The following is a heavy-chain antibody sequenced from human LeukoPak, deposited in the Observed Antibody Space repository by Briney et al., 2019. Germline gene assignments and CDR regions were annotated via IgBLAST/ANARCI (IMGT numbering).Heavy chain of an antibody. J-gene: IGHJ4*02. CDR1: GFTFSSYA. V-gene: IGHV3-23*01. Sequence: PGGSLRLSCAASGFTFSSYAMSWVRQAPGKGLEWVSAISGSGGSTYYADSVKGRFTFSRDNSKNTLYLQMNSLRAEDTAVYYCAANYDFWSGYYSGDYWGQGTLVTVSS. CDR3: AANYDFWSGYYSGDY. CDR2: ISGSGGST. D-gene: IGHD3-3*01.